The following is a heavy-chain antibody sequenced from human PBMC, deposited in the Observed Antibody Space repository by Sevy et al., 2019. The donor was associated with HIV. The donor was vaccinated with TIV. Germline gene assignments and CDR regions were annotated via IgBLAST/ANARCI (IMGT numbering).Heavy chain of an antibody. V-gene: IGHV3-30-3*01. CDR3: ARPTLNWFDP. Sequence: GGSLRLSCAASGFTFSSYAMHWVRQAPGKGLEGVAVISYDGSNKYYADSVKGRFTISRDNSKNTLYLQMNSLRAEDTAVYYCARPTLNWFDPLGQGTLVTVSS. J-gene: IGHJ5*02. D-gene: IGHD4-17*01. CDR2: ISYDGSNK. CDR1: GFTFSSYA.